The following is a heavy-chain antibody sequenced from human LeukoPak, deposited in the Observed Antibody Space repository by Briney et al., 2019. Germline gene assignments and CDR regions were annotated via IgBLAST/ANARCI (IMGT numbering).Heavy chain of an antibody. Sequence: GESLKISCKGSGYSFTNYWIGWVRQMPGKGLEWMGIIYPGDSDIRYSPSFQGQVTISADKSISTAYLQWSSLKASDTAMYYCARHSDPGYSSSWYHWFDPWGQGTLVTVSS. J-gene: IGHJ5*02. CDR3: ARHSDPGYSSSWYHWFDP. D-gene: IGHD6-13*01. CDR2: IYPGDSDI. CDR1: GYSFTNYW. V-gene: IGHV5-51*01.